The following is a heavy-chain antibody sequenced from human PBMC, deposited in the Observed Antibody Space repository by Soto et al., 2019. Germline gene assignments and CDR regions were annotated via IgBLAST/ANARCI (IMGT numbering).Heavy chain of an antibody. Sequence: EVQLVESGGGLVKPGGSLRLSCAASGFTFSSYSMNWVRQAPGKGLEWVSSISSSSSYIYYADSVKGRFTISRDNAKNSLYVQMNSQRAEDTAVYYCARDPFIAAAGTIDYWGQGTLVTVSS. D-gene: IGHD6-13*01. CDR2: ISSSSSYI. J-gene: IGHJ4*02. CDR1: GFTFSSYS. V-gene: IGHV3-21*01. CDR3: ARDPFIAAAGTIDY.